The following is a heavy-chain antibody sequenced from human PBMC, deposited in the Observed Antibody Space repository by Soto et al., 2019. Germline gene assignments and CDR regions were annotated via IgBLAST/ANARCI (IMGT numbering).Heavy chain of an antibody. Sequence: QLQLQESGSGRVKPSQTLSLTCAVSGGSISSGPFSWSWIRQLPGKGLEWIGYIYQNGNSYYNPSLESRVTMSVDTSKNQFSLKLTSVTAADTAVYYCAREEQDGSYGLDVWGQGTTVTVSS. CDR2: IYQNGNS. D-gene: IGHD3-10*01. J-gene: IGHJ6*02. V-gene: IGHV4-30-2*01. CDR1: GGSISSGPFS. CDR3: AREEQDGSYGLDV.